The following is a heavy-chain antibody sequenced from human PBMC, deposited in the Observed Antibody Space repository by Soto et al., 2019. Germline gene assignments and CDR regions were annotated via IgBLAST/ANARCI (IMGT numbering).Heavy chain of an antibody. CDR2: IIPISGTA. V-gene: IGHV1-69*12. J-gene: IGHJ6*02. CDR1: GGTFSSYA. CDR3: ASVETQRYYYGMDV. D-gene: IGHD2-15*01. Sequence: QVQLVQSGAEVKKPGSSVKVSCKASGGTFSSYAISWVRQAPGQGLEWMGGIIPISGTADYAQTFQGRVTITADESTSTAYMELSSLISEDTAVYYCASVETQRYYYGMDVWGQGTTVTVSS.